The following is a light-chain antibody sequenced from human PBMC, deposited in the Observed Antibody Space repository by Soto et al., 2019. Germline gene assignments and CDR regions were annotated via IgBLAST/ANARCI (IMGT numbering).Light chain of an antibody. Sequence: QSALTQPPSVYGSHGQSVTISCTGTSSDVGSYNRVSGYQQPPGTAPKLMIYEVSNRPSGVPDSFSGSKSGNTASLTISGLQSEDEADYYCSSYTRRSTVVVSGGTKLTVL. J-gene: IGLJ2*01. V-gene: IGLV2-18*02. CDR3: SSYTRRSTVV. CDR2: EVS. CDR1: SSDVGSYNR.